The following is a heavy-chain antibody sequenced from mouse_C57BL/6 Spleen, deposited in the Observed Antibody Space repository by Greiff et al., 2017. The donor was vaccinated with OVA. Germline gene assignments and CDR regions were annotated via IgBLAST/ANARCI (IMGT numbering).Heavy chain of an antibody. CDR2: IDPETGGT. V-gene: IGHV1-15*01. CDR1: GYTFTDYE. D-gene: IGHD3-2*02. J-gene: IGHJ2*01. CDR3: KKSSVDFDY. Sequence: QVQLQQSGAELVRPGASVTLSCKASGYTFTDYEMHWVKQTPVHGLEWIGAIDPETGGTAYTQKFKGKAILTADKSSSTAYMELRSLTSEDSAVFYYKKSSVDFDYWGQGTTLTVSS.